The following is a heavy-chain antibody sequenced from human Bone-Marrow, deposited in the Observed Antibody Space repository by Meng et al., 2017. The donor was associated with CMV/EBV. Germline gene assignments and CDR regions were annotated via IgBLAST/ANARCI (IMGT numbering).Heavy chain of an antibody. CDR1: GFIFDDYG. CDR3: VRADGPSGYDPPGDA. J-gene: IGHJ5*01. CDR2: VNWNGGTT. D-gene: IGHD5-12*01. V-gene: IGHV3-20*04. Sequence: GGSLRLSCAASGFIFDDYGMTWVRQTPGKGLEWVSGVNWNGGTTAYADSVKGRFTISRDNAKNSLYIEMNSLRGEDTAFYYCVRADGPSGYDPPGDAWGPGKLVNVSS.